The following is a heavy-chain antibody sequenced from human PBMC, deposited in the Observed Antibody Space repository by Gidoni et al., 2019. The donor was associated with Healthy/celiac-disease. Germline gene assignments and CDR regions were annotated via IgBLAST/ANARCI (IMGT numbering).Heavy chain of an antibody. CDR2: VDPEDGET. V-gene: IGHV1-69-2*01. Sequence: EVQLVQSGAEVKKPGATVKISCKVSGYTSPDYYLHWVKQAPGQGREWMGLVDPEDGETIYAGKCQGRVTITEDTSTDTAYMELSSLRSEDTAVYYCATLGRNVWGGYPGSSFDYWGQGTLVTVSS. CDR3: ATLGRNVWGGYPGSSFDY. D-gene: IGHD3-16*02. J-gene: IGHJ4*02. CDR1: GYTSPDYY.